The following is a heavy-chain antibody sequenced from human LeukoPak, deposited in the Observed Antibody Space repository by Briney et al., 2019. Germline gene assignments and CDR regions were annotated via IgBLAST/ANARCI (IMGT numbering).Heavy chain of an antibody. Sequence: ASVKVSCKASGYTFTSYGISWVRQAPGQGLEWMGWISAYNGNTNYAQKLQGRVTMTTDTSTSTAYMELRSLRSGDTAVYYCARRRVDTAMDTFDYWGQGTLVTVSS. J-gene: IGHJ4*02. CDR3: ARRRVDTAMDTFDY. CDR2: ISAYNGNT. D-gene: IGHD5-18*01. V-gene: IGHV1-18*01. CDR1: GYTFTSYG.